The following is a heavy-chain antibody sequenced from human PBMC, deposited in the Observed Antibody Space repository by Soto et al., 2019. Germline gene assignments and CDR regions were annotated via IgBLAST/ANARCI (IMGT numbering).Heavy chain of an antibody. D-gene: IGHD3-3*01. CDR3: ARESDFWSGYRDGYYYYYMDV. J-gene: IGHJ6*03. CDR1: GYTFTSYG. CDR2: ISAYNGNT. Sequence: ASVKVSCKASGYTFTSYGISWVRQAPGQGLEWMGWISAYNGNTNYAQKLQGRVTMTTDTSTSTAYMELRILRSDDTAVYYCARESDFWSGYRDGYYYYYMDVWGKGTTVTVSS. V-gene: IGHV1-18*01.